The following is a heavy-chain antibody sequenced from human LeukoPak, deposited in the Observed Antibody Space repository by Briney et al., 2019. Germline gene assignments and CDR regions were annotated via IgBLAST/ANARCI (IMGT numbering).Heavy chain of an antibody. V-gene: IGHV4-61*02. CDR1: GGSISSGSYY. D-gene: IGHD5-18*01. Sequence: SETLSLTCTVSGGSISSGSYYWSWIRQPAGKGLEWIGRIYTSGSTNYNPSLKSRVTISVDTSKNQFSLKLSSVTAADTAVYYCARGGYSLGAGYWFDPWGQGTLVTVSS. CDR3: ARGGYSLGAGYWFDP. CDR2: IYTSGST. J-gene: IGHJ5*02.